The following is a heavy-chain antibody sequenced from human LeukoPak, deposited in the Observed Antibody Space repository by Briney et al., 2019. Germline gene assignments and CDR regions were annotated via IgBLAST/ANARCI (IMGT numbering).Heavy chain of an antibody. J-gene: IGHJ3*02. V-gene: IGHV3-23*01. Sequence: PGGSLRLSCAASGFIFSSYAMSWVRQAPGKGLEWVSSINTGGDFTYYADSVKGRFTISRDNSGNTLYLQMNSLRAEDTALYYCAKDPEKYYYDTSGFDNDAFDIWGQGTMVTVSS. D-gene: IGHD3-22*01. CDR3: AKDPEKYYYDTSGFDNDAFDI. CDR2: INTGGDFT. CDR1: GFIFSSYA.